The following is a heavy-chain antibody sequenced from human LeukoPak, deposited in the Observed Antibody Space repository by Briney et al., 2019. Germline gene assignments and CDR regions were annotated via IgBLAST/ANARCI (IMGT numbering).Heavy chain of an antibody. Sequence: GGSLRLSCAASGFTLSSYGMHWVRQAPGRGREWVAVIWYDGSNKEDADSVKGRFTISRDNSKNTLYLEMNSLRAEDTAVYYCARENGHFDYCGQGALVTVSS. V-gene: IGHV3-33*01. J-gene: IGHJ4*02. D-gene: IGHD2-8*01. CDR2: IWYDGSNK. CDR3: ARENGHFDY. CDR1: GFTLSSYG.